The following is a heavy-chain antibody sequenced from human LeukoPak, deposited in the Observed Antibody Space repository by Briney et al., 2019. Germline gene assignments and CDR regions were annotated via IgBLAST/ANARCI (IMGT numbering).Heavy chain of an antibody. D-gene: IGHD1-26*01. CDR1: GFTFSSYW. Sequence: GRSLRLSCAASGFTFSSYWMHWVRQAPGKGLVWVSRINSDGSSTSYADSVKGRFTVSRDNAKNTLYLQMNSLRAEDTAVYYCARATGSYYSLGYWGQGTLVTVSS. V-gene: IGHV3-74*01. CDR2: INSDGSST. CDR3: ARATGSYYSLGY. J-gene: IGHJ4*02.